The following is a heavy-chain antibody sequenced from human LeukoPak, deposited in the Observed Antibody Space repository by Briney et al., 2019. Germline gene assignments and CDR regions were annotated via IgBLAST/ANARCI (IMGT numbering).Heavy chain of an antibody. CDR2: ISGSSSYI. V-gene: IGHV3-21*01. CDR3: ARVHEAFDAFDI. Sequence: GGSLRLSCAASGFTFSSYSMNWVRQAPGKGLEWVSSISGSSSYIYYADSVKGRFTISRDNAKNSLYLQMNSLRAEDTAVYYCARVHEAFDAFDIWGQGTMVTVSS. CDR1: GFTFSSYS. J-gene: IGHJ3*02.